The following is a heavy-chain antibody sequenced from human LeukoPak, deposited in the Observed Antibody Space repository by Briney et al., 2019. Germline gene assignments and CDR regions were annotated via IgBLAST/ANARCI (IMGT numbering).Heavy chain of an antibody. CDR2: INPKTGGT. Sequence: ASVKVSCKASGYTFTDSYMHWVRQAPGQGLEWMGWINPKTGGTNYAQRFQGRVIMTRDTSIRTAYMELNSLRSDDTAVYYCARDGRLTIFVRGIITEGSPPKNWDQGTLVTVSS. CDR3: ARDGRLTIFVRGIITEGSPPKN. J-gene: IGHJ4*02. CDR1: GYTFTDSY. V-gene: IGHV1-2*02. D-gene: IGHD3-10*01.